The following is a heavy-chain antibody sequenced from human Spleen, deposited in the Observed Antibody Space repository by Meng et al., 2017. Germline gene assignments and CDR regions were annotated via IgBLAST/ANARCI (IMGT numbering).Heavy chain of an antibody. CDR3: ARVWHDSSGYPHGMDV. V-gene: IGHV3-66*02. J-gene: IGHJ6*02. Sequence: GESLKISCAASGFSVSHNYMSWVRQAPGKGLEWVSVIYSGGNTYYADSVKGRFTISRDNSKNTVYVQMTSLRPEDTALYYCARVWHDSSGYPHGMDVWGQGTTVTVSS. D-gene: IGHD3-22*01. CDR1: GFSVSHNY. CDR2: IYSGGNT.